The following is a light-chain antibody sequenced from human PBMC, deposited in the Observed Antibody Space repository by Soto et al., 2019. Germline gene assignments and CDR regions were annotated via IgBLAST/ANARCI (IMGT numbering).Light chain of an antibody. CDR3: SAYASNNNTVI. Sequence: QSVLTQPPSASGSPGQSVTISCTGTSSDVGGHNFVSWYQQHPGKAPKFFIYEVTKRPSGVPDRFSGSKSGITASLTVSGLQADEEDYYYCSAYASNNNTVIFSGGTKLTVL. J-gene: IGLJ2*01. V-gene: IGLV2-8*01. CDR1: SSDVGGHNF. CDR2: EVT.